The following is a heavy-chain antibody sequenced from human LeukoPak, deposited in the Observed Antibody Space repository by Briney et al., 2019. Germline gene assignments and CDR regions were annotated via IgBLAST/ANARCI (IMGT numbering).Heavy chain of an antibody. CDR3: ARDVGDGYNPGFYYFDY. CDR1: GFTFSNYA. CDR2: IWYDGSNK. Sequence: GGSLRLSCAASGFTFSNYAMTWVRQAPGKGLEWVAVIWYDGSNKYYADSVKGRFTISRDNSKNTLYLQMNSLRAEDTAVYYCARDVGDGYNPGFYYFDYWGQGTLVTVSS. V-gene: IGHV3-33*08. D-gene: IGHD2-21*01. J-gene: IGHJ4*02.